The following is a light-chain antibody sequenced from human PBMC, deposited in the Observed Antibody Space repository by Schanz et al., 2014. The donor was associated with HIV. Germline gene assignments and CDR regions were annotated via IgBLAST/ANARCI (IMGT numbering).Light chain of an antibody. V-gene: IGKV1-5*03. CDR3: HQCVTYPYS. Sequence: IQMTQSPSTVSASVGDRVTLTCRASQTIGRLLAWYQQRPGGAPKLLIYQTSILETGVPSRFSGSGSGTSFTLAIDGLQTDDFAPYYRHQCVTYPYSFGQGTKLDIK. J-gene: IGKJ2*01. CDR1: QTIGRL. CDR2: QTS.